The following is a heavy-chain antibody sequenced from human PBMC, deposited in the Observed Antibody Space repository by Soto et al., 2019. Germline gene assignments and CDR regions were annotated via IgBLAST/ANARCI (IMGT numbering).Heavy chain of an antibody. Sequence: QVQLVQSGAEVKKPGSSVKVSCKTSGVSFNNNGIGWVRQAPGHGLEWMGGVSPPFRTSNYARKFQGRISITADASTGTLNMELSSLTSEDTAQYYCARVLYYGAGSYSPYGMDVWGQGTRVTVSS. J-gene: IGHJ6*02. D-gene: IGHD3-10*01. CDR2: VSPPFRTS. V-gene: IGHV1-69*01. CDR1: GVSFNNNG. CDR3: ARVLYYGAGSYSPYGMDV.